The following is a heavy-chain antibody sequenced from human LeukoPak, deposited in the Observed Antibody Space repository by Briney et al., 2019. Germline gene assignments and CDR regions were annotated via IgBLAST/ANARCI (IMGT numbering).Heavy chain of an antibody. D-gene: IGHD6-13*01. Sequence: SETLSLTCSVSGDSISTYYWSWIRRPAGKGLEWIGRIYGSGGTNYNPSLKSRVTISVDTSRNQFSLQLSSVTAADTAVYYCARTSHPHGSSWLFDYWGQGTLVTVSS. J-gene: IGHJ4*02. CDR3: ARTSHPHGSSWLFDY. V-gene: IGHV4-4*07. CDR1: GDSISTYY. CDR2: IYGSGGT.